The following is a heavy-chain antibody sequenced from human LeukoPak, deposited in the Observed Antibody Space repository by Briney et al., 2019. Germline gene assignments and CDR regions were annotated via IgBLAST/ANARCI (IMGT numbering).Heavy chain of an antibody. V-gene: IGHV1-69*05. J-gene: IGHJ4*02. CDR1: GGTFSSYA. CDR3: ARDRGSGAVAGFDY. Sequence: SVKVSCKASGGTFSSYAISWVRQAPGQGIEWVGGIIPIFGTANYAQKFQGRVTITTDESTSTAYMELSSLRSEDTAVYYCARDRGSGAVAGFDYWGQGTLVTVSS. D-gene: IGHD6-19*01. CDR2: IIPIFGTA.